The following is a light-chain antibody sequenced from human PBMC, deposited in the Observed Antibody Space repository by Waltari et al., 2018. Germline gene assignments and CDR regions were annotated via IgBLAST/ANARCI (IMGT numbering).Light chain of an antibody. CDR3: CSYAGSGTMV. CDR1: SSDVGGYNY. CDR2: EGS. V-gene: IGLV2-23*01. J-gene: IGLJ2*01. Sequence: QSALTQPASVSGSPGQSITISCTGTSSDVGGYNYVSWYQQHPGKAPKPMIYEGSKRPSGVANRFSGSKSGNTASLTISGLQAEDEADYYCCSYAGSGTMVFGGGTKLTVL.